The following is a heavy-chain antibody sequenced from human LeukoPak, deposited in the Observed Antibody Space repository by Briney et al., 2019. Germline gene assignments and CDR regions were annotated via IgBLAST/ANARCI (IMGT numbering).Heavy chain of an antibody. Sequence: GGSLRLSCAASGFIFNKYAMSWVRQAPGKGLEWVSAISGSAGRTFYTDSAKGRFTISRDNSKSTVYLQMNNLRAEDSGVYFCAKDLTPDGVWDIDYWGPGTPITVSS. CDR2: ISGSAGRT. J-gene: IGHJ4*02. CDR1: GFIFNKYA. V-gene: IGHV3-23*01. CDR3: AKDLTPDGVWDIDY. D-gene: IGHD3-9*01.